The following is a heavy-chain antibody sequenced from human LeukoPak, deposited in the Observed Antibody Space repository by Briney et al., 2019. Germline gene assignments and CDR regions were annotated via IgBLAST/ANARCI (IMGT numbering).Heavy chain of an antibody. Sequence: PSETLSLTCTVSGGSMSGFFWTWIRQPPGKELEWIGSIYYSGSSTKYNPSLKSRVTMSVDTSKSQFSLKLNSATAADTAVYYCARTSRHYYGSGSNLTPWPAGMDVWGQGTTVTVSS. CDR1: GGSMSGFF. CDR3: ARTSRHYYGSGSNLTPWPAGMDV. V-gene: IGHV4-59*01. CDR2: IYYSGSST. J-gene: IGHJ6*02. D-gene: IGHD3-10*01.